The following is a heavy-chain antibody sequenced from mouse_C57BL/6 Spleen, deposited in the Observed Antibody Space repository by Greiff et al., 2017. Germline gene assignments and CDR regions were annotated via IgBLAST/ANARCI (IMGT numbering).Heavy chain of an antibody. Sequence: QVQLQQSGAELARPGASVKMSCKASGYTFTSYTMHWVKQRPGQGLEWIGYINPSSGYTKYNQKFKDKATLTADKSSSTAYMQLSSLTSEDSAVYYCASQAWDYDGYYAMDYWGQGTSVTVSS. V-gene: IGHV1-4*01. D-gene: IGHD2-4*01. CDR3: ASQAWDYDGYYAMDY. J-gene: IGHJ4*01. CDR1: GYTFTSYT. CDR2: INPSSGYT.